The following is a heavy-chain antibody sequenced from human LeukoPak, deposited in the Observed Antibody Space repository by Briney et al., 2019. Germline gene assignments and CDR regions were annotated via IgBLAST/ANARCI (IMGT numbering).Heavy chain of an antibody. Sequence: GRSLRLSCAASGFTFSSYAMHWVRQAPGKGLEWVAVISYDGSNKYYADSVKGRFTISRGNSKNTLYLQMNSLRAEDTAVYYCARVGIAAAAYYFDYWGQGTLVTVSS. CDR3: ARVGIAAAAYYFDY. CDR1: GFTFSSYA. V-gene: IGHV3-30-3*01. D-gene: IGHD6-13*01. J-gene: IGHJ4*02. CDR2: ISYDGSNK.